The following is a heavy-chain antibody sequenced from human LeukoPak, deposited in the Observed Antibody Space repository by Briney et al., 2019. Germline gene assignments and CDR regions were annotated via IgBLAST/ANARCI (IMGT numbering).Heavy chain of an antibody. V-gene: IGHV4-59*01. D-gene: IGHD6-19*01. Sequence: SQTLSLTCTVSGGSISSYYWSWIRQPPGKGLEWIGYILYSGSTNYNPSLKSRVTISVETSKTQFSRNLSSVTAADTAVYYWAREKSRGWYGGDFDYWGRGTLVTVSS. J-gene: IGHJ4*02. CDR2: ILYSGST. CDR1: GGSISSYY. CDR3: AREKSRGWYGGDFDY.